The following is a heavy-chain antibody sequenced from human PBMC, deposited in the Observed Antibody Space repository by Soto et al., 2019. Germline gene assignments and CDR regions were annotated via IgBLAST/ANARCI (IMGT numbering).Heavy chain of an antibody. CDR3: ARLGGYCSSTSCHGYYGMDV. V-gene: IGHV4-34*01. J-gene: IGHJ6*02. Sequence: SETLSLTWSVYGGSLSGYPWSWIRQPPGEGLEWIGTFYYSESTHYNPSLESRVTISVDTSKNQFSLKVSSVTVADTAVYYCARLGGYCSSTSCHGYYGMDVWGQGTTVTVSS. CDR2: FYYSEST. D-gene: IGHD2-2*01. CDR1: GGSLSGYP.